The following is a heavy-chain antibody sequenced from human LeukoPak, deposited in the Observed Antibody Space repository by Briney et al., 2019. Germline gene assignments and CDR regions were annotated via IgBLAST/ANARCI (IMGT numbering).Heavy chain of an antibody. CDR1: SFTSTPSE. V-gene: IGHV3-48*03. CDR3: SSYCSEGTYCGYFHH. J-gene: IGHJ1*01. Sequence: PGGSLRLSCAASSFTSTPSELKWVRQAPGKGLEWISYISHTGSLTYYADSVKGRFTISRDNAKNFLYLQMNSLRVEDTGIYYCSSYCSEGTYCGYFHHWGQGTLVSVSS. D-gene: IGHD2-15*01. CDR2: ISHTGSLT.